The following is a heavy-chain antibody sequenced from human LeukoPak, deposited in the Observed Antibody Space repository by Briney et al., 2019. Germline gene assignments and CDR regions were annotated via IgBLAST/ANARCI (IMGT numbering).Heavy chain of an antibody. V-gene: IGHV4-31*03. Sequence: SETLSLTCTVSGGSISSGGYYWSWIRQHPGKGLEWIGYIYYSGSTYYNPSLKSRVTISVDTSKNQFSLKLSSVTAADTAVYCCARDSSSINWFDPWGQGTLVTVSS. CDR2: IYYSGST. D-gene: IGHD6-6*01. CDR3: ARDSSSINWFDP. J-gene: IGHJ5*02. CDR1: GGSISSGGYY.